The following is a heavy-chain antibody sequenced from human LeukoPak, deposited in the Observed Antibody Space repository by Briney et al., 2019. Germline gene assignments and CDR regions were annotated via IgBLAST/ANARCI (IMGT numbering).Heavy chain of an antibody. CDR1: GGSFSGYY. D-gene: IGHD6-19*01. J-gene: IGHJ4*02. CDR2: INHSGST. CDR3: ARAFGSGWYWLWGYYFDY. V-gene: IGHV4-34*01. Sequence: SETLSLTCAVYGGSFSGYYWSWIRQPPGKGPEWIGEINHSGSTNYNPSLKSRVTISVDTSKNQFSLKLSSVTAADTAVYYCARAFGSGWYWLWGYYFDYWGQGTLVTVSS.